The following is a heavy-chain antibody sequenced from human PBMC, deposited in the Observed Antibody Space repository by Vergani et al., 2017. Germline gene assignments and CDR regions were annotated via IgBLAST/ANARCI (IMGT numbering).Heavy chain of an antibody. CDR3: ARDLRLLYNRFDP. CDR2: IKNTGDST. V-gene: IGHV3-23*01. D-gene: IGHD1-14*01. Sequence: EVQLLQSEGAVVQPGGSLRLSCVASGFTFSSLAMSWVRQGHGQGLEWVSSIKNTGDSTHYADSVKGRFTISRDNSKNTMYLQMNSLRDEDTGVYYCARDLRLLYNRFDPWGQGTLVTVSS. CDR1: GFTFSSLA. J-gene: IGHJ5*02.